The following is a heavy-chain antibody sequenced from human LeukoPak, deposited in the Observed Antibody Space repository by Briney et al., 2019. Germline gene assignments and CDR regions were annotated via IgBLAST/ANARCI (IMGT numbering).Heavy chain of an antibody. V-gene: IGHV3-7*01. J-gene: IGHJ6*02. CDR3: ARDVGQGTAMVTGYYYYYGMDV. CDR2: IKQDGSEK. Sequence: GGSLRLSCAASGFTFSSYWMSWVRQAPGKGLEWVAHIKQDGSEKYYVDSVKGRFTISRDNAKNSLYLQMNSLRAEDTAVYYCARDVGQGTAMVTGYYYYYGMDVWGQGTTVTVSS. D-gene: IGHD5-18*01. CDR1: GFTFSSYW.